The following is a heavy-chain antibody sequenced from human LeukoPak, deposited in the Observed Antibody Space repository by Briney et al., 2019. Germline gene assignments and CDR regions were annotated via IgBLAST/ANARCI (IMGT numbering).Heavy chain of an antibody. CDR3: ATHYDSSGYWLLLRY. V-gene: IGHV3-23*01. Sequence: GGSLRLSCAASGFTFSSYAMSWVRQAPGKGLEWVSAISGSGGSTYYADSVKGRFTISGDNSKSTLYLQMNTLSAEDTAVYYCATHYDSSGYWLLLRYWGQGPLVTVSS. D-gene: IGHD3-22*01. CDR2: ISGSGGST. J-gene: IGHJ4*02. CDR1: GFTFSSYA.